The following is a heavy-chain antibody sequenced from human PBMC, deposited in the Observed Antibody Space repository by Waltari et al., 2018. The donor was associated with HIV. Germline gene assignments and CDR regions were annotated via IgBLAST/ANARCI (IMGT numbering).Heavy chain of an antibody. Sequence: QVKLVQSGGGVVQPGKSLRLSFAASGFIFSSYGMHGVRQAPGKGLECVEVIWYDGSNKFYADSVKGRFSISKDNSKSTLYLQMNSLRVEDTAVYYCARDGEVITSNYFDFWGQGTLVTVSS. CDR3: ARDGEVITSNYFDF. J-gene: IGHJ4*02. D-gene: IGHD3-16*01. CDR1: GFIFSSYG. V-gene: IGHV3-33*01. CDR2: IWYDGSNK.